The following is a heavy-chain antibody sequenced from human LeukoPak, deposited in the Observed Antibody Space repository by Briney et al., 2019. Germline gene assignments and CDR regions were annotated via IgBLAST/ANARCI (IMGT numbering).Heavy chain of an antibody. Sequence: GGSLRLSCAASGFTVSSTYMSWVRQAPGKGLEWVSVIYSGGSIYYADSVKGRFTISRDNSKNTLYLQMNTLRAEDTAVYYCARANWGHPMYYFDYWGQGTLVTVSS. V-gene: IGHV3-66*01. CDR1: GFTVSSTY. D-gene: IGHD7-27*01. CDR2: IYSGGSI. CDR3: ARANWGHPMYYFDY. J-gene: IGHJ4*02.